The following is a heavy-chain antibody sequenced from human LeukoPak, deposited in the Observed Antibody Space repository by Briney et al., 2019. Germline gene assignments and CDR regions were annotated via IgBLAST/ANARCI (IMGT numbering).Heavy chain of an antibody. CDR3: ARSSPGYSSTSFDY. CDR2: IYYSGST. V-gene: IGHV4-59*08. J-gene: IGHJ4*02. CDR1: GGSISNYY. D-gene: IGHD6-13*01. Sequence: PSETLSLTCTVSGGSISNYYWSWIRQPPGKGLEWIGYIYYSGSTNYNPSLKSRLTISVDTSNNQFSLRLSSVTAADTAVYYCARSSPGYSSTSFDYWGQGTLVTVSS.